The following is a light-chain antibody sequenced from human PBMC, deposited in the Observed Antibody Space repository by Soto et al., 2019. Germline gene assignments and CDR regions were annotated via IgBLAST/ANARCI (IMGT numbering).Light chain of an antibody. V-gene: IGKV1-39*01. Sequence: DIQMTQSPSSLSASVGDRVTITCRASQSISSYLNWYQQKPGKAPKLLIHAAPTLQSGVPSRFSGSGSGTDFTLIISSLQPEDFATYYCQQVYAYPSTFGGGTKVDIK. CDR2: AAP. J-gene: IGKJ4*01. CDR3: QQVYAYPST. CDR1: QSISSY.